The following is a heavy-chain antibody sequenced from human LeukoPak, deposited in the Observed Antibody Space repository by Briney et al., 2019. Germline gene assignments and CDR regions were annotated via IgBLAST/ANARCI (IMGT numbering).Heavy chain of an antibody. CDR2: MNEDGSVT. CDR3: ANSGYSSGLGVRY. CDR1: GFSIGSSW. V-gene: IGHV3-7*01. Sequence: GGSLRLSCAVSGFSIGSSWMSWVRQTPGKGLEWVADMNEDGSVTWYADSVKGRFTVSRDNAKNSVDLQMSSLRVEDTAVYYCANSGYSSGLGVRYWGQGTLVTVSS. D-gene: IGHD6-19*01. J-gene: IGHJ4*02.